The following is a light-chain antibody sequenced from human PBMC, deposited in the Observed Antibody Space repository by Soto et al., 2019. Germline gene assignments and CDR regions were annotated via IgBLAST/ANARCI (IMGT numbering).Light chain of an antibody. V-gene: IGLV2-14*03. J-gene: IGLJ1*01. CDR3: NSFTTTNTYV. CDR2: DDS. CDR1: SSDVGGFDH. Sequence: QSALTQPASVSGSPGQSITISCTGASSDVGGFDHVSWYQQHPGKVPRLLIYDDSSRPSGVSDRFSGSKSGNTASLTISGLQAEDEADYYCNSFTTTNTYVFGTGTKLTVL.